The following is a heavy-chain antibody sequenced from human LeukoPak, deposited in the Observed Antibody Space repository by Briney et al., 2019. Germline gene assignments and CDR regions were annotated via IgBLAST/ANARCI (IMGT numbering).Heavy chain of an antibody. CDR3: ARGMEPLNLYYMDV. CDR2: ISAYNGNT. CDR1: GYTFTSYG. D-gene: IGHD1-26*01. J-gene: IGHJ6*03. V-gene: IGHV1-18*01. Sequence: GASVKVSCKASGYTFTSYGISWVRQAPGQGLEWMGWISAYNGNTNYAQKLQGRVTMTTDTSTSTAYMELSRLRSDDTAVYYCARGMEPLNLYYMDVWGKGTTVTVSS.